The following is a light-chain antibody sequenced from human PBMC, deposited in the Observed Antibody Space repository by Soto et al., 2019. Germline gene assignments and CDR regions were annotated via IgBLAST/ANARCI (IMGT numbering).Light chain of an antibody. V-gene: IGKV3-20*01. J-gene: IGKJ3*01. CDR3: QQYGSSPPFT. CDR1: QSVSSSY. Sequence: EIVLTQSPGTVSLSPGERATLSCRASQSVSSSYLAWYQQKPGQAPSLLIYGASSRATGIPDRFSGSGSGTDFTLTISRLEPDDFALYYCQQYGSSPPFTFGPGTKVDIK. CDR2: GAS.